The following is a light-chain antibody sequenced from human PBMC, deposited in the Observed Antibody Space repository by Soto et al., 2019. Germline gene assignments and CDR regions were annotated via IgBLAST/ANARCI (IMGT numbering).Light chain of an antibody. CDR2: AAS. CDR1: QGISSY. Sequence: IQLTGCPSFLSASVGDRVTITCRASQGISSYLAWYQQKPGKAPKLLIYAASTLQSGVPSRFSGGGSGTEFTLTISSLQPEDFATYYCQQLNSYPLTFGGETKVDIK. V-gene: IGKV1-9*01. CDR3: QQLNSYPLT. J-gene: IGKJ4*01.